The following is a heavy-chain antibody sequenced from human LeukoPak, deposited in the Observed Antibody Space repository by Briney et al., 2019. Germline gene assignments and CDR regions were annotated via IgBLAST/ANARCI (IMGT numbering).Heavy chain of an antibody. J-gene: IGHJ4*02. CDR1: GFTFSSYT. D-gene: IGHD3-10*01. V-gene: IGHV3-48*04. Sequence: PGGSLRLSCAASGFTFSSYTMHWVRQVPGEGLEWISHLNSGGNIIYHADSVKGRFTISRDSARNSLYLQMNSLRVEDTAVYYCAIWLGELKTACWGQGIQVTVSP. CDR3: AIWLGELKTAC. CDR2: LNSGGNII.